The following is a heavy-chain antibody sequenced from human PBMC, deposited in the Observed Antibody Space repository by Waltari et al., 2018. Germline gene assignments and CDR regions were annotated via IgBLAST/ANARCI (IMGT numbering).Heavy chain of an antibody. J-gene: IGHJ3*01. CDR3: ATALGDSSSASRPFDF. Sequence: EVQLLQSGAELQEPGTTVRISCKASGYTFSDYYIHWVQQAPGKGLRWMGLVDPEDGETIYADNFQGRVTISADTSTDTAFMELSSLRSEDTAVFYCATALGDSSSASRPFDFWGQGTMITVSS. CDR1: GYTFSDYY. D-gene: IGHD6-19*01. V-gene: IGHV1-69-2*01. CDR2: VDPEDGET.